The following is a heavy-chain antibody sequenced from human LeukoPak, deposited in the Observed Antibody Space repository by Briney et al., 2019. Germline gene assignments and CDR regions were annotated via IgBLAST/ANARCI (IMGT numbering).Heavy chain of an antibody. CDR2: INPNSGGT. V-gene: IGHV1-2*02. CDR3: ARAYYDSSGTRDDY. D-gene: IGHD3-22*01. Sequence: ASVKVSCKASGYTFTGYYMHWVRQAPGQGLEWMGWINPNSGGTNYAQKFRGRVTMTRDTSISTAYMELSRLRSDDTAVYYCARAYYDSSGTRDDYWGQGTLVTVSS. CDR1: GYTFTGYY. J-gene: IGHJ4*02.